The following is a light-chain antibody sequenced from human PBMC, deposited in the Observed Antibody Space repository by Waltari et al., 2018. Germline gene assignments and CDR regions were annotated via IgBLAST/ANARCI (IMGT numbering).Light chain of an antibody. Sequence: EIVLTPSPGTLYLSPGERVTLSCRASESVSRALAWYQQKPGQAPRLLMYGASTRATGIPDRFGGSGSGTDVSRTISRLEPEDFAVYYCQHYVRLPVTFGQGIKVESK. CDR3: QHYVRLPVT. CDR2: GAS. J-gene: IGKJ1*01. V-gene: IGKV3-20*01. CDR1: ESVSRA.